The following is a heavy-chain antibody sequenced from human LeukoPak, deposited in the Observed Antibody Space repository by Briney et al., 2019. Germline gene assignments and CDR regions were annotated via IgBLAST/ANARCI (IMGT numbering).Heavy chain of an antibody. J-gene: IGHJ3*02. CDR2: INSDGSTT. V-gene: IGHV3-74*01. Sequence: GGSLRLSCAASGFTFSSYWMHWVRQAPGKGLVWVSRINSDGSTTSYADSVKGRFSISRFNAKETLHLQMNSLRVEDTAVYYCARGTDYIDIWGQGTLVTVSS. D-gene: IGHD4/OR15-4a*01. CDR1: GFTFSSYW. CDR3: ARGTDYIDI.